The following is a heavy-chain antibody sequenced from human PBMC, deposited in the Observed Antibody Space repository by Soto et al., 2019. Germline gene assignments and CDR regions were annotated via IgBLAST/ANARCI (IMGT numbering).Heavy chain of an antibody. V-gene: IGHV1-69*02. Sequence: SVKVSCKASGGTFSSYTISWVRQAPGQVLEWMGRIIPILGIANYAQKFQGRVTITADKSTSTAYMELSSLRSEDTAVYYCASPSPRNYYDSSGYSLRAFDIWGQGTMVTVSS. J-gene: IGHJ3*02. CDR3: ASPSPRNYYDSSGYSLRAFDI. CDR2: IIPILGIA. CDR1: GGTFSSYT. D-gene: IGHD3-22*01.